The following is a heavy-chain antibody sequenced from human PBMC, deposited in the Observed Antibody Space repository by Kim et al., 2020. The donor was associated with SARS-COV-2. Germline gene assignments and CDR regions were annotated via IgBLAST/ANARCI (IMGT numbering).Heavy chain of an antibody. D-gene: IGHD3-22*01. CDR3: ARHPMIVVAYAFDI. Sequence: SPSFQGHVTISADKSISTAYLQWSSLKASDTAMYYCARHPMIVVAYAFDIWGQGTMVTVSS. J-gene: IGHJ3*02. V-gene: IGHV5-10-1*01.